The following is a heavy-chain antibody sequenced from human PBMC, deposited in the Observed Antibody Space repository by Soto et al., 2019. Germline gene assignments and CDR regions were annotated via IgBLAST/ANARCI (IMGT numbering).Heavy chain of an antibody. CDR2: INVGNGNT. CDR1: GYTFTSYG. D-gene: IGHD2-15*01. CDR3: AREPLCGGRCYDKWFDL. J-gene: IGHJ2*01. Sequence: ASVKVSCKASGYTFTSYGLHWVRQAPGQRLEWMGWINVGNGNTEYSQKFQDRVTISRDTSATTAYMELSSLRSEDTAMYYCAREPLCGGRCYDKWFDLWGRGTLVTVS. V-gene: IGHV1-3*01.